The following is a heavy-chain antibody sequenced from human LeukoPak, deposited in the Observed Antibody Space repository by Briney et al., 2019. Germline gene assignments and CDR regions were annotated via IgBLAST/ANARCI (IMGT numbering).Heavy chain of an antibody. V-gene: IGHV3-64D*06. CDR3: VKGVVCANGVCRTRLDY. Sequence: GGSLRLSCSASGFTFTNYAMHWVRQAPGQGLEYVSAISTNGGSTVYADSVKGRFTVSRDNSKNTLSLQMSSLRAEDTAVYYCVKGVVCANGVCRTRLDYWGQGTLVTVSS. CDR2: ISTNGGST. CDR1: GFTFTNYA. J-gene: IGHJ4*02. D-gene: IGHD2-8*01.